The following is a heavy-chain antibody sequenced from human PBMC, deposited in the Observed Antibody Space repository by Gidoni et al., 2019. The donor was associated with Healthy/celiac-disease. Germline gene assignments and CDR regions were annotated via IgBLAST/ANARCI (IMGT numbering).Heavy chain of an antibody. CDR1: GYTFTSYD. CDR3: ARETSITMVRGARGLIDY. D-gene: IGHD3-10*01. J-gene: IGHJ4*02. CDR2: MNPNSGNT. Sequence: QVQLVQSGAEVKKPGASVKVSCKASGYTFTSYDINWVRQATGQGLEWMGWMNPNSGNTGYAQKFQGRVTMTRNTSISTAYMELSSLRSEDTAVYYCARETSITMVRGARGLIDYWGQGTLVTVSS. V-gene: IGHV1-8*01.